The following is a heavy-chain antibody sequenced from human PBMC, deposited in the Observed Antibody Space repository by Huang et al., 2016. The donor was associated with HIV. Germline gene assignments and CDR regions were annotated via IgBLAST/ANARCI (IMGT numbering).Heavy chain of an antibody. CDR3: VRGWYIAALPYFDY. Sequence: QVQLVQSGAEVRKPGASVKVSCGASGYSFDSYDSNWVRQATGQGLEWMGWMNPNSGNTGYAQKCQGRVTMTRNTSISTAYMELSSLRSEDTAKYFCVRGWYIAALPYFDYWGQGTLVTVSS. CDR2: MNPNSGNT. V-gene: IGHV1-8*01. D-gene: IGHD6-6*01. CDR1: GYSFDSYD. J-gene: IGHJ4*02.